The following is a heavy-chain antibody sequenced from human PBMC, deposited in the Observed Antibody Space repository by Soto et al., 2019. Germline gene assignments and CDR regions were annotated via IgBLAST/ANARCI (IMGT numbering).Heavy chain of an antibody. CDR2: VNAGNDNT. D-gene: IGHD5-18*01. CDR3: AREVPYGYSRFDY. J-gene: IGHJ4*02. V-gene: IGHV1-3*01. CDR1: GYTFTNNV. Sequence: QVHLVQSGAEVKKPGASVKVSCKTSGYTFTNNVIHWVRQAPGQRLEWMGWVNAGNDNTKWPREFQGRLTLTKDSSATTAYMELSSLTSEDTAIYFCAREVPYGYSRFDYWGQGTLVTVSS.